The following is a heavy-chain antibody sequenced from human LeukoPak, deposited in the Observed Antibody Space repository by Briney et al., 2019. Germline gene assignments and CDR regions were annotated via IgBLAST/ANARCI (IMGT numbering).Heavy chain of an antibody. CDR3: ARGCGGDCYATNFDY. CDR2: INPSGGST. CDR1: GYTFTSYY. V-gene: IGHV1-46*01. J-gene: IGHJ4*02. Sequence: ASVKVSCTASGYTFTSYYMHWVRQAPGQGLEWMGIINPSGGSTSYAQKFQGRVTMTRDTSTSTVYMELSSLRSEDTAVYCCARGCGGDCYATNFDYWGQGTLVTVSS. D-gene: IGHD2-21*02.